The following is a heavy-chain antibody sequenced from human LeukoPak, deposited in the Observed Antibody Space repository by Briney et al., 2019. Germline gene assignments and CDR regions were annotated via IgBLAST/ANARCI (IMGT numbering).Heavy chain of an antibody. CDR3: ARSATVTTGYFDY. CDR1: GGSIRSSGHY. V-gene: IGHV4-39*07. CDR2: IYSNGNT. D-gene: IGHD4-17*01. Sequence: SDTLSLTCSVSGGSIRSSGHYWGWIPQSPEKGPDWIGSIYSNGNTYYNPSVKSRVTISVDTSKNQFSLKLTSVTAAETAVYYCARSATVTTGYFDYWGQGALVTVSS. J-gene: IGHJ4*02.